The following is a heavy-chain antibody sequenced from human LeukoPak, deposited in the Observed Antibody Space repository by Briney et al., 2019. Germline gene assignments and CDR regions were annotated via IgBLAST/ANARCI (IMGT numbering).Heavy chain of an antibody. CDR2: INPNSGGT. V-gene: IGHV1-2*02. Sequence: EASVKVSCKASGYTFTVYYMHWVRQAPGQGLEWMGWINPNSGGTNYAQKFQGRVTMTRDTSISTAYMELSRLRSDDTAVYYCARRSCSGGSCYSRWFDPWGQGTLVTVSS. CDR3: ARRSCSGGSCYSRWFDP. J-gene: IGHJ5*02. D-gene: IGHD2-15*01. CDR1: GYTFTVYY.